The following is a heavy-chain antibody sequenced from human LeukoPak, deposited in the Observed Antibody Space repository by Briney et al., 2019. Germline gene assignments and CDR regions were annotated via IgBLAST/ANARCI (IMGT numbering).Heavy chain of an antibody. J-gene: IGHJ4*02. V-gene: IGHV3-23*01. Sequence: GGSLRLTCAASGFTFSSYAMSWVRQAPGKGLEWVSAISGSGGSTYYADSVKGRFTISRDNSKNALYLQMNSLRAEDTAVYYCSNEQWLASWIDYWGQGTLVTVSS. CDR3: SNEQWLASWIDY. CDR1: GFTFSSYA. D-gene: IGHD6-19*01. CDR2: ISGSGGST.